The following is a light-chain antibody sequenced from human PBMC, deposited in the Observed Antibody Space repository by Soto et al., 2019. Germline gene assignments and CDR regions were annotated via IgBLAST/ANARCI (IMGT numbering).Light chain of an antibody. CDR3: SSYTSSSTRV. CDR2: EVS. Sequence: QSALTQPASVSGSPGQSITISCTGTSSDVGGYNYVSWYQQHPGNAPKLMIYEVSNRPSGVSNRFSGSKSGNTASLTISGLQAEEEADYCCSSYTSSSTRVFGGGTKLTVL. V-gene: IGLV2-14*01. J-gene: IGLJ3*02. CDR1: SSDVGGYNY.